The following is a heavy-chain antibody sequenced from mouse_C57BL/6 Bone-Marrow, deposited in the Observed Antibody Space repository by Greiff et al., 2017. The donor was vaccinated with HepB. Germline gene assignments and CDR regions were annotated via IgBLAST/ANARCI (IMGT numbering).Heavy chain of an antibody. Sequence: EVMLVESGGGLVQPKGSLKLSCAASGFSFNTYAMNWVRQAPGKGLEWVARIRSKSNNYATYYADSVKDRFTISRDDSESMLYLQMNNLKTEDTAMYYCVRHLGGLDYWGQGTSVTVSS. CDR2: IRSKSNNYAT. J-gene: IGHJ4*01. V-gene: IGHV10-1*01. D-gene: IGHD1-1*02. CDR3: VRHLGGLDY. CDR1: GFSFNTYA.